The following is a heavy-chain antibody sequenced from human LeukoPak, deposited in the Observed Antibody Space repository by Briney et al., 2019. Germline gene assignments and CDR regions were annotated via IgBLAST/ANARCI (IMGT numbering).Heavy chain of an antibody. J-gene: IGHJ4*02. CDR1: GGSISSSSYY. CDR3: ARRNPATDY. CDR2: IYYSGST. V-gene: IGHV4-39*01. Sequence: SETLPLTCTVSGGSISSSSYYWGWIRQPPGKGLEWIGSIYYSGSTYYNPSLKSRVTISVDTSKNQFSLKLSSVTAADTVVYYCARRNPATDYWGQGTLVTVSS.